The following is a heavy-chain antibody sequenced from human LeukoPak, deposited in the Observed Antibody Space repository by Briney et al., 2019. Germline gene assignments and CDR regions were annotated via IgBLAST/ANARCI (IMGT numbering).Heavy chain of an antibody. J-gene: IGHJ4*02. Sequence: GGSLRLSCAASGFTFSSYGMHWVRQAPGKGLEWVAVISYDGSNKYYADSVKGRFTISRDNSKNTLYLQVNSLRAEDTAVYYCAKDHYPGSYFDYWGRGTLVTVSS. CDR1: GFTFSSYG. CDR3: AKDHYPGSYFDY. V-gene: IGHV3-30*18. D-gene: IGHD3-10*01. CDR2: ISYDGSNK.